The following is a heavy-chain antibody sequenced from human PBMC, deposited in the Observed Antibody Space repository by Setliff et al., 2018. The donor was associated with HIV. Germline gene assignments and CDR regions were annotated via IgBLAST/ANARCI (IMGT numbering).Heavy chain of an antibody. CDR2: INPNSGGT. D-gene: IGHD4-17*01. Sequence: ASVKVSCKASGYTFTDYYMHWVRQAPGQGLEWMGRINPNSGGTNYAQNFQGRVTMTRDTSISTAYMELSRLGSDDTAVYYCARELYDYGDFHDAFDIWGQGTMVTVSS. CDR3: ARELYDYGDFHDAFDI. V-gene: IGHV1-2*06. CDR1: GYTFTDYY. J-gene: IGHJ3*02.